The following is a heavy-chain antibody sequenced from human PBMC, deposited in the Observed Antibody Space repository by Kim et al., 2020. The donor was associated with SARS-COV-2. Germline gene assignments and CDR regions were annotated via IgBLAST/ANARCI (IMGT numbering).Heavy chain of an antibody. CDR3: ASGHYDILTGSGAFDI. J-gene: IGHJ3*02. CDR2: IYPGDSDT. V-gene: IGHV5-51*01. CDR1: GYSFTSYW. Sequence: GESLKISCKGSGYSFTSYWIGWVRQMPGKGLEWMGIIYPGDSDTRYSPSFQGQVTISADKSISTAYLQWSSLKASDTAMYYCASGHYDILTGSGAFDIWGQGTMVTVSS. D-gene: IGHD3-9*01.